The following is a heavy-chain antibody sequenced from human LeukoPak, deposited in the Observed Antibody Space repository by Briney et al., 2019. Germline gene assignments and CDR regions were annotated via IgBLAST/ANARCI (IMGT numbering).Heavy chain of an antibody. J-gene: IGHJ4*02. Sequence: VASVKVSCKASGGTFSSYAVSWVRQAPGQGLEWMGGIIPIFGTANYAQKFQGRVTITADESTSTAYMELSSLRSEDTAVYYCARGAAVAGFDYWGQGTLVTASS. V-gene: IGHV1-69*01. CDR3: ARGAAVAGFDY. D-gene: IGHD6-19*01. CDR2: IIPIFGTA. CDR1: GGTFSSYA.